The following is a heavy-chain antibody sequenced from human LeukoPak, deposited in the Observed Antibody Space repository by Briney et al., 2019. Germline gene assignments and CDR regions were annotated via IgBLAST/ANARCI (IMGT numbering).Heavy chain of an antibody. CDR3: ARVLPANSGYDS. V-gene: IGHV3-13*01. CDR2: IGTAGDT. D-gene: IGHD5-12*01. CDR1: GFTFSSYD. Sequence: GGSLRLSCAASGFTFSSYDKHWVRQATGKGLEWVSAIGTAGDTYYPGSVKGRFTISRENAKNSLYLQMNSLRAGDTAVYYCARVLPANSGYDSWGQGTLVTVSS. J-gene: IGHJ5*02.